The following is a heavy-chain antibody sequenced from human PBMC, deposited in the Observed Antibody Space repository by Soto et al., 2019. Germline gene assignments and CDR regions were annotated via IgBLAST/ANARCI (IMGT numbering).Heavy chain of an antibody. J-gene: IGHJ4*02. CDR2: INPLPTSGST. V-gene: IGHV1-46*04. Sequence: QVQLVLSGAEVKKPGASVKVSCKASGYIFTNYYIHWVRQAPGQGLEWMAIINPLPTSGSTNYAQKLQGRVTVTRDTSTSTVYMELSSLRSEHTAIYYCARDLAAAAYWGQGTLVTVSS. D-gene: IGHD6-13*01. CDR3: ARDLAAAAY. CDR1: GYIFTNYY.